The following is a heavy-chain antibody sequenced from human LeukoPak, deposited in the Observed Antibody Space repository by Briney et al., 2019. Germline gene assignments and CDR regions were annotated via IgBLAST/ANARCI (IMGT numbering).Heavy chain of an antibody. D-gene: IGHD2-2*01. CDR3: AKAHCSPTSCSRIDY. CDR1: GFTFSSYE. V-gene: IGHV3-21*05. CDR2: ISSSSSYI. J-gene: IGHJ4*02. Sequence: PGGSLRLSGAASGFTFSSYEMNWVRQAPGKGLEWVSYISSSSSYIYYADSVKGRITISRDNAKNSLYLQMNSLRVEDTAVYYCAKAHCSPTSCSRIDYWGQGTLVTVSS.